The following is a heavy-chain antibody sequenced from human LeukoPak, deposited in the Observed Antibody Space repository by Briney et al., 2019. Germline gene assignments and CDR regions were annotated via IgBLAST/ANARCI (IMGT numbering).Heavy chain of an antibody. V-gene: IGHV3-66*01. CDR3: ARYRYYDYVWGSPKAFDI. D-gene: IGHD3-16*01. CDR2: IYSGGST. CDR1: GFAVSSNY. J-gene: IGHJ3*02. Sequence: GGSLRLSCAASGFAVSSNYMSWVRQAPGKGLEWVSVIYSGGSTYYADSVKGRFTISRDNSKNTLYLQMNSLRAEDTAVYYCARYRYYDYVWGSPKAFDIWGQGTMVTVSS.